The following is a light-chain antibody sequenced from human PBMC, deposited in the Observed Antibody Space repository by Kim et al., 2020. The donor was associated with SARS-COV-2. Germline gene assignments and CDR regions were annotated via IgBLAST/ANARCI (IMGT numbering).Light chain of an antibody. CDR2: AAS. V-gene: IGKV1-27*01. CDR1: QGITIS. CDR3: QEYNSAFWT. Sequence: VSVGDRVTITCRASQGITISLAWYQQKPGKVPHLLIYAASALQTGVPSRFSGSGSGTDFTLTISSLQPEDVATYYCQEYNSAFWTFGQGTKVDIK. J-gene: IGKJ1*01.